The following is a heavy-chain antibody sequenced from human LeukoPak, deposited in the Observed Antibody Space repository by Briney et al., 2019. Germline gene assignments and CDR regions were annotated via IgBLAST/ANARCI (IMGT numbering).Heavy chain of an antibody. J-gene: IGHJ4*02. V-gene: IGHV1-69*04. D-gene: IGHD6-19*01. CDR2: IIPILGIA. CDR3: ARGPAIGGWYYDY. Sequence: ASVKVSCKASGGTFSNYPISWVRQAPGQGLEWMGRIIPILGIANYAQKFQGRVTITADKSTSTAYMELSSLRSEDTAVYYCARGPAIGGWYYDYWGQGTLVTVSS. CDR1: GGTFSNYP.